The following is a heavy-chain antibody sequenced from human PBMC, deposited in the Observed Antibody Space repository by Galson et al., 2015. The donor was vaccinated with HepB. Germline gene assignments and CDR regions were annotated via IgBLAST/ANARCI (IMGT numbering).Heavy chain of an antibody. V-gene: IGHV3-30*18. CDR3: AKGSYGSGSYSDAFDI. CDR2: ISYDGSNK. Sequence: SLRLSCAASGFTFSSYGMHWVRQAPGKGLEWVAVISYDGSNKYYADSVKGRFTISRDNSKNTLYLQMNSLRAEDTAVYYCAKGSYGSGSYSDAFDIWGQGTMVTVSS. D-gene: IGHD3-10*01. J-gene: IGHJ3*02. CDR1: GFTFSSYG.